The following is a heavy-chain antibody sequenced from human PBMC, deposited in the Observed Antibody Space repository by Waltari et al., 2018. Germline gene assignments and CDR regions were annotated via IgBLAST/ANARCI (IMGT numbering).Heavy chain of an antibody. CDR2: MNPNSGNT. V-gene: IGHV1-8*01. Sequence: QVQLVQSGAEVKKPGASVKVSCKASGYTFTSYDINWVRQATGQGLEWMGWMNPNSGNTGYAQKFRGRVTMTRSTSIRTAYMELSSVRSEDTAVYYCARAPHGVTMLGYWGQGTLVTVSS. CDR1: GYTFTSYD. J-gene: IGHJ4*02. CDR3: ARAPHGVTMLGY. D-gene: IGHD2-21*02.